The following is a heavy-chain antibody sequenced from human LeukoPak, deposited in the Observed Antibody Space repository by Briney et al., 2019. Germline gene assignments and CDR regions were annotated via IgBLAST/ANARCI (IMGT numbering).Heavy chain of an antibody. CDR3: ARDNLADYFDY. D-gene: IGHD1-20*01. CDR2: IYYSGST. V-gene: IGHV4-59*01. CDR1: GGSISSYY. Sequence: KPSETLSLTCTVSGGSISSYYWSWIRQPPGKGLEWIGYIYYSGSTNYNPSLRSRVTISVDTSKNQFSLKLRSVTAADTAVYYCARDNLADYFDYWGQGTLVTVSS. J-gene: IGHJ4*02.